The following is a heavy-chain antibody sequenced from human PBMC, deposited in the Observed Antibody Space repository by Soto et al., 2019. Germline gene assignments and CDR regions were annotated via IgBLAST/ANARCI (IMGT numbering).Heavy chain of an antibody. CDR1: GGTFSSYA. D-gene: IGHD2-8*01. CDR3: ARADCTNGVCYYGHWFDP. V-gene: IGHV1-69*01. Sequence: VKVSCKASGGTFSSYAISWVRQAPGQGLEWMGGIIPIFGTANYAQKFQGRVTITADESTSTAYMELSSLRSEDTAVYYCARADCTNGVCYYGHWFDPWGQGTLVTVSS. CDR2: IIPIFGTA. J-gene: IGHJ5*02.